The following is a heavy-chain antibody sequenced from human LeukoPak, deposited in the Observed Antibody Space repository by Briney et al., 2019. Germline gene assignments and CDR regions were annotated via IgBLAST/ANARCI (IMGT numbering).Heavy chain of an antibody. CDR3: ARVGSSMMGLHADWFDP. D-gene: IGHD6-6*01. CDR1: GGSISSSSYY. J-gene: IGHJ5*02. CDR2: IYYSGST. Sequence: PSETLSLTCTVSGGSISSSSYYWGWIRQPPGKGLEWIGYIYYSGSTNYNPSLKSRVTISVDTSKNQFSLKLSSVTAADTAVYYCARVGSSMMGLHADWFDPWGQGTLVTVSS. V-gene: IGHV4-61*05.